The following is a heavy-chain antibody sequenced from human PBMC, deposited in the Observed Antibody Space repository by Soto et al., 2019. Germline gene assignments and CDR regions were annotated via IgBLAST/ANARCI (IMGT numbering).Heavy chain of an antibody. CDR2: ISGSGGST. V-gene: IGHV3-23*01. CDR1: GVSFRNYA. D-gene: IGHD3-16*02. J-gene: IGHJ5*02. CDR3: ATTMGELSLLSWFDP. Sequence: PGGSLRLSCAASGVSFRNYAMSWVRQAPGKGLEWVSAISGSGGSTYYADSVKGRFTISRDNSKNTLYLQMNSLRAEDTAVYYCATTMGELSLLSWFDPWGQGTLVTVSS.